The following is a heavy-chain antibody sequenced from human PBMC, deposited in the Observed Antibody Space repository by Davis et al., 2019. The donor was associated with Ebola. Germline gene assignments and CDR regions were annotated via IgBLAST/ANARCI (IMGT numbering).Heavy chain of an antibody. D-gene: IGHD4-11*01. CDR3: ARGHNYAHEY. V-gene: IGHV1-2*06. Sequence: ASVKVSCKASGYTFTDYNIHWMRQAPGQGLEWLGRVILKSGATNYAQKLQGRVTMTTDTSTSTAYMELRSLRSDDTAVYYCARGHNYAHEYWGQGTLVTVSS. J-gene: IGHJ4*02. CDR2: VILKSGAT. CDR1: GYTFTDYN.